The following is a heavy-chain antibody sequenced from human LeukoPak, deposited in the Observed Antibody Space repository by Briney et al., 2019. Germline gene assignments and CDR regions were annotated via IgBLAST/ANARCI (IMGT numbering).Heavy chain of an antibody. CDR2: IDGSGSSI. J-gene: IGHJ4*02. CDR3: VRAYSRGYSDDFDY. D-gene: IGHD3-22*01. V-gene: IGHV3-11*01. Sequence: PGGSLRLSCAASGFTFGDYYMSWMRQAPGRGLEWVSYIDGSGSSIYYADSAKGRFTVSRDNAENSLYLQMNSLRGEDTAVYYCVRAYSRGYSDDFDYWGQGTLVTVSS. CDR1: GFTFGDYY.